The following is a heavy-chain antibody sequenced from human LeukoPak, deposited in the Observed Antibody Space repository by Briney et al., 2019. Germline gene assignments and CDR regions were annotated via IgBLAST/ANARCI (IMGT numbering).Heavy chain of an antibody. V-gene: IGHV4-39*07. Sequence: SETLSLTCTVSGDSLSSGSYYWSWIRQPAGKGLEWIGSIYHSGSTYYNPSLKSRVTISVDTSKNQLSLKLTSVTAADTAVYYCASDEEFSWFFNWGQGTLVTVSS. CDR2: IYHSGST. J-gene: IGHJ4*02. D-gene: IGHD3-10*01. CDR1: GDSLSSGSYY. CDR3: ASDEEFSWFFN.